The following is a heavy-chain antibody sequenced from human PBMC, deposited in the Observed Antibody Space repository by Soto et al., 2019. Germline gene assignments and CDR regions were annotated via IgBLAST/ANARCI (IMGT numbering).Heavy chain of an antibody. J-gene: IGHJ4*02. CDR3: ARGLRSYRYPFDY. Sequence: SETLSLTWTVSGGSISSYYWSWIRQPPGKGLEWIGYIYYSGSTNYNPSLKSRVTISVDTSKNQFSLKLSSVTAADTAVYYCARGLRSYRYPFDYWGQGTLVTVSS. CDR2: IYYSGST. D-gene: IGHD3-16*02. V-gene: IGHV4-59*01. CDR1: GGSISSYY.